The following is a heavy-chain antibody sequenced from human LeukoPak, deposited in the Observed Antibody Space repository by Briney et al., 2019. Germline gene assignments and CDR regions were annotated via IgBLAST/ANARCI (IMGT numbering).Heavy chain of an antibody. D-gene: IGHD3-16*01. CDR1: GGSISSYY. CDR3: ARDRGGDFDY. J-gene: IGHJ4*02. V-gene: IGHV4-59*01. Sequence: KSSETLSLTCTVSGGSISSYYWSWIRPPPGQGLEWSGYIYYSGSTNYNPSLKSRVTIAVDTSNNQFSLRLRSVAAADTAVDYCARDRGGDFDYWGQGTLVTVSS. CDR2: IYYSGST.